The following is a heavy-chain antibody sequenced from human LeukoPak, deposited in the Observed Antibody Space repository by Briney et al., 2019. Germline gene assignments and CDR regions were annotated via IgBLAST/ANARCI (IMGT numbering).Heavy chain of an antibody. V-gene: IGHV1-46*01. CDR1: GYTFTSYY. CDR2: INPSGGST. Sequence: GASVKVSCKASGYTFTSYYMHWVRQAPGQGLEWMGIINPSGGSTSYAQKFQGRVTMTRDTSTSTVYMELSSPRSEDTAVYYCARGPTVTTSPYNWFDPWGQGTLVTVSS. J-gene: IGHJ5*02. D-gene: IGHD4-17*01. CDR3: ARGPTVTTSPYNWFDP.